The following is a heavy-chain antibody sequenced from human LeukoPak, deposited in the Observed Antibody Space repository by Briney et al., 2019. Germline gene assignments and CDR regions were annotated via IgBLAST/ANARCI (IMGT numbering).Heavy chain of an antibody. CDR1: GFRFSDYA. V-gene: IGHV3-30*02. D-gene: IGHD1-7*01. J-gene: IGHJ6*03. Sequence: GGSLRLSCAASGFRFSDYAMLWVRQAPGKGLEWVALIRYNGNDKYYADSVKGRFTISRDNSKNTLYLQMNSLRAADTAVYYCAKRGDWNSTFSYYYYMDLWGKGTSVTVSS. CDR3: AKRGDWNSTFSYYYYMDL. CDR2: IRYNGNDK.